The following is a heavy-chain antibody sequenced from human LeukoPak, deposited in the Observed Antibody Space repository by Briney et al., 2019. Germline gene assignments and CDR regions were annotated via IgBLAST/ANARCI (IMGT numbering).Heavy chain of an antibody. CDR1: GYTFSDYY. D-gene: IGHD3-22*01. Sequence: GASVKASCKASGYTFSDYYMHWVRQAPGQGLEWMGWINPNSGGTKYAQKFQGRVTMTRDTSISTAYMELSRLRSDDTAVYYCAGAYYDGSGSFDYWGQGTLVTVSS. CDR2: INPNSGGT. CDR3: AGAYYDGSGSFDY. J-gene: IGHJ4*02. V-gene: IGHV1-2*02.